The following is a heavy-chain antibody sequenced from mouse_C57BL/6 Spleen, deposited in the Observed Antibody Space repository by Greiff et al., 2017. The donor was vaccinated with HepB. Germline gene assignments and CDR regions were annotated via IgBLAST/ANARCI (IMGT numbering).Heavy chain of an antibody. J-gene: IGHJ1*03. D-gene: IGHD1-1*01. CDR3: ARPPPYGSSYRYFDV. Sequence: VQLQQPGAELVKPGASVKLSCKASGYTFTSYWMQWVKQRPGQGLEWIGEIDPSDSYTNYNQKFKGKATLTVDTSSSTAYMQLSSLTSEDSAVYYCARPPPYGSSYRYFDVWGTGTTVTVSS. CDR1: GYTFTSYW. CDR2: IDPSDSYT. V-gene: IGHV1-50*01.